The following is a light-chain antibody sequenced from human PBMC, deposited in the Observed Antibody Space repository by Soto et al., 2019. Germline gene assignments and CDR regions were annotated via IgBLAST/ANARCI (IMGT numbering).Light chain of an antibody. Sequence: QSVLTQSPSASASLGASVKLTCTLSSGHSNYAIARHQQQSEKGPRYLMKLNSDGSHSKGDGIPDRFSGSSSGAERYLTISSLQSEDEADYYCQTWGSGIVVFGGGTKLTVL. CDR3: QTWGSGIVV. CDR2: LNSDGSH. V-gene: IGLV4-69*01. CDR1: SGHSNYA. J-gene: IGLJ2*01.